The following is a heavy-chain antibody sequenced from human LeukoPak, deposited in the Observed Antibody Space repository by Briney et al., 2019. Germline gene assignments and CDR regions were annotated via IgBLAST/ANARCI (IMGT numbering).Heavy chain of an antibody. V-gene: IGHV3-23*01. CDR3: AKYHQNFHTSNNYDRAFDN. D-gene: IGHD3-16*01. CDR2: IGAGGGGP. J-gene: IGHJ4*02. CDR1: GFTFRNYP. Sequence: PGGSPRLSCAASGFTFRNYPMAWVRQAPGKGLDWVSVIGAGGGGPNYADSVQGRFTISRDNAENTLYLQMKSLRAEDTAVYYCAKYHQNFHTSNNYDRAFDNWGQGTLVTASS.